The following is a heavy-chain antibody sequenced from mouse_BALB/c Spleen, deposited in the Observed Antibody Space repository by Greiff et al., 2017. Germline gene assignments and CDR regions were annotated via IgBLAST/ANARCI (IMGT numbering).Heavy chain of an antibody. CDR1: GFTFSSYA. J-gene: IGHJ3*01. V-gene: IGHV5-9-4*01. D-gene: IGHD2-4*01. Sequence: EVKLMESGGGLVKPGGSLKLSCAASGFTFSSYAMSWVRQSPEKRLEWVAEISSGGSYTYYPDTVTGRFTISRDNAKNTLYLEMSSLRSEDTAMYYCTRDQGFDYDWFAYWGQGTLVTVSA. CDR3: TRDQGFDYDWFAY. CDR2: ISSGGSYT.